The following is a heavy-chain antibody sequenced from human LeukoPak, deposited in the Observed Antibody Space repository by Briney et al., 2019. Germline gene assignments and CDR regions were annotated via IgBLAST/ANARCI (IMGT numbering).Heavy chain of an antibody. Sequence: PGGSLGLSCAASGFTFDDYAMHWVRQAPGKGLDWVSGISWNSGSIGYADSVKGRFTISRDNAKNSLYLQMNSLRAEDTALYYCAKGYYSSGWYFLSARQTGDYYYGMDVWGQGTTVTVSS. D-gene: IGHD6-19*01. CDR2: ISWNSGSI. J-gene: IGHJ6*02. CDR1: GFTFDDYA. CDR3: AKGYYSSGWYFLSARQTGDYYYGMDV. V-gene: IGHV3-9*01.